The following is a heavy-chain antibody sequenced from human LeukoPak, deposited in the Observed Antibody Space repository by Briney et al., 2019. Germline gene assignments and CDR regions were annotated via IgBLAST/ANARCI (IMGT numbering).Heavy chain of an antibody. CDR2: IYNSGST. J-gene: IGHJ6*02. V-gene: IGHV4-59*01. Sequence: SETLSLTCTVSGGSISNYYWSWIRQPPGKGLEWIGYIYNSGSTNYNPSLKSRVTISVDTSKNQFSLKLSSVTAADTAVYYCARASRYCSGGSCYYDYYGMDAWGQGTTVTVSS. CDR3: ARASRYCSGGSCYYDYYGMDA. CDR1: GGSISNYY. D-gene: IGHD2-15*01.